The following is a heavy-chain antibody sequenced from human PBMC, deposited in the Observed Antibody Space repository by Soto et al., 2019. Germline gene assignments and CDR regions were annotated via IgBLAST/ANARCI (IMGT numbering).Heavy chain of an antibody. D-gene: IGHD6-13*01. CDR3: ARIGDSGTWYRADT. V-gene: IGHV1-2*02. Sequence: ASVKVSCKASGYTFTGYYMHWVRQAPGQGLEWMGWINPNSGGTNYAQKFQGRVTMTRDTSISTAYMELSRLRSDDTAVYYCARIGDSGTWYRADTWGQGALVTVSS. J-gene: IGHJ5*02. CDR2: INPNSGGT. CDR1: GYTFTGYY.